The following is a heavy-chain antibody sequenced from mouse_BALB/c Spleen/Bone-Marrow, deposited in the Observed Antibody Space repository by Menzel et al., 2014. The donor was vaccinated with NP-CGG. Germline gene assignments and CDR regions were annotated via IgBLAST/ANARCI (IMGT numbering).Heavy chain of an antibody. CDR3: ARGGHDFSLDY. J-gene: IGHJ4*01. CDR2: IDTSDSYI. V-gene: IGHV1-69*01. D-gene: IGHD2-4*01. CDR1: GYTFTDKW. Sequence: QVQLQQSGAEFGMPGASVKMSCKASGYTFTDKWMHWVKQRPGQGLEWIGAIDTSDSYINYNQKFKGKASLTVDASSSTAYMHLSSLTSDDSAVYYCARGGHDFSLDYWGQGTSVIVSS.